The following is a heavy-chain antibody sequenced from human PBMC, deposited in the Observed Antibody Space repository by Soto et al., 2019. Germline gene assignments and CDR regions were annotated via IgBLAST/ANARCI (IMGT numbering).Heavy chain of an antibody. D-gene: IGHD3-10*01. CDR3: AKIGRMVRGVIAYFDY. J-gene: IGHJ4*02. CDR2: ISYDGSNK. Sequence: HPGGSLRLSCAASGFTFSSYGMHWVRQAPGKGLEWVAVISYDGSNKYYADSVKGRFTISRDNSKNTLYLQMNSLRAEDTAVYYCAKIGRMVRGVIAYFDYWGQGTLVTVSS. CDR1: GFTFSSYG. V-gene: IGHV3-30*18.